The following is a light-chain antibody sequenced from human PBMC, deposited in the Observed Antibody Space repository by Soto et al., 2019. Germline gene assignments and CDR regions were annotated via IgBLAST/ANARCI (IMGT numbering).Light chain of an antibody. J-gene: IGLJ2*01. Sequence: QSALTQPASVSGSPGQSITISCTGTSDDIGANNYVSWYQHHPGKAPKFLIYEAANRPSGISHRFSGSKSGNTASLTISGLQAEDEADYFCTSYTSASNLVFGGGTKLTFL. CDR3: TSYTSASNLV. CDR1: SDDIGANNY. V-gene: IGLV2-14*01. CDR2: EAA.